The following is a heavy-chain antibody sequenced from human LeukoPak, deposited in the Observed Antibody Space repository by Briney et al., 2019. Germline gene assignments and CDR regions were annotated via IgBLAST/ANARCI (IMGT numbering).Heavy chain of an antibody. CDR3: ARDHMDDYGDYYFDY. V-gene: IGHV4-59*11. CDR2: VYYSGSI. CDR1: DGSIDNHY. J-gene: IGHJ4*02. Sequence: SETLSLTCTVSDGSIDNHYWNWIRQPPGKGLEWIGYVYYSGSINYNPSLKSRVTISVDTSKNQFSLKLSSVTAADTAVYYCARDHMDDYGDYYFDYWGQGTLVTVSS. D-gene: IGHD4-17*01.